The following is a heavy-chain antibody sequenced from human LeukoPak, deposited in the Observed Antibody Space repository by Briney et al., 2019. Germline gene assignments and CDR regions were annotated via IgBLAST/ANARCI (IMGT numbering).Heavy chain of an antibody. D-gene: IGHD3-10*01. Sequence: GRFTISRDNAKNSLYLQMNSLRAEDTAVYYCARGGENHYGSGSHDYWGQGTLVTVSS. V-gene: IGHV3-11*06. CDR3: ARGGENHYGSGSHDY. J-gene: IGHJ4*02.